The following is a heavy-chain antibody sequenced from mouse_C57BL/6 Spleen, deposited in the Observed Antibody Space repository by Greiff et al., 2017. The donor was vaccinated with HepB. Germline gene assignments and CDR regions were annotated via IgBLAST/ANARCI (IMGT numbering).Heavy chain of an antibody. CDR3: TTFYGSTHWYFDV. D-gene: IGHD1-1*01. CDR2: IDPENGDT. CDR1: GFNIKDDY. V-gene: IGHV14-4*01. Sequence: EVKLQESGAELVRPGASVKLSCTASGFNIKDDYMHWVKQRPEQGLEWIGWIDPENGDTEYASKFQGKATITADTSSNTAYLQLSSLTSEDTAVYYCTTFYGSTHWYFDVWGTGTTVTVSS. J-gene: IGHJ1*03.